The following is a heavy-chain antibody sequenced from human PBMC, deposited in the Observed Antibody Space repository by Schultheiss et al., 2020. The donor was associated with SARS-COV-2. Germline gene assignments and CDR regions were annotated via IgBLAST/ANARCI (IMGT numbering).Heavy chain of an antibody. CDR3: ARAKQLGYYYGMDV. V-gene: IGHV3-48*02. CDR2: ISSSSSTI. CDR1: GFTFSSYS. Sequence: GGSLRLSCAASGFTFSSYSMHWVRQAPGKGLEWVSYISSSSSTIYYADSVKGRFTISRDNAKNSLYLQMNSLRDEDTAVYYCARAKQLGYYYGMDVWGQGTTVTVSS. J-gene: IGHJ6*02. D-gene: IGHD6-6*01.